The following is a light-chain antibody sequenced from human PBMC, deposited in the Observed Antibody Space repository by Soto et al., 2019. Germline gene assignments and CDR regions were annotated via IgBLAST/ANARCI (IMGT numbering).Light chain of an antibody. Sequence: QSVLTQPASVSRSPGQSITISCTGTSSDVGSYNLVSWYQQHPGKAPKLMIYEGSKRPSGVSNRFSGSKSGNTASLTISGLQAEDEADYYCCSYAGSSSLYVFGTGTKLTVL. CDR1: SSDVGSYNL. V-gene: IGLV2-23*01. CDR3: CSYAGSSSLYV. J-gene: IGLJ1*01. CDR2: EGS.